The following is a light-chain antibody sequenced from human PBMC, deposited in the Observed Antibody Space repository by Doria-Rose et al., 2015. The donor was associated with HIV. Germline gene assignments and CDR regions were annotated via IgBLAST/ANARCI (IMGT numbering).Light chain of an antibody. Sequence: TQSPGTLSLSPGERATLSCRASQSFSSTYLAWYQQKPGQAPSLLIYDGSTRATGIPDRYSASGSGTDFTHTINSLEPEDFALYYCHQYGTSWTFGQGTKVEI. J-gene: IGKJ1*01. CDR2: DGS. V-gene: IGKV3-20*01. CDR1: QSFSSTY. CDR3: HQYGTSWT.